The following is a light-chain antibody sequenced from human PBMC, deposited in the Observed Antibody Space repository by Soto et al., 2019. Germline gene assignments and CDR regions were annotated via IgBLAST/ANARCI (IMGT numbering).Light chain of an antibody. Sequence: AIQMTQSPSSLSASVGDRFTITCRASQDIRKDLAWYQQKPGKAPQILIYGASTLQTGVASTLSGSGSAKDFTITLSSLQPEDSAAYYCLQDYNYPFTFGQGTKVDIK. CDR3: LQDYNYPFT. J-gene: IGKJ2*01. CDR1: QDIRKD. V-gene: IGKV1-6*01. CDR2: GAS.